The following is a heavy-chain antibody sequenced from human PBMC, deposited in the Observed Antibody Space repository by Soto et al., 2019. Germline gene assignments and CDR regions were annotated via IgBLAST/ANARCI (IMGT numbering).Heavy chain of an antibody. CDR1: GFTFSSYG. CDR3: AKELIVLMVYAFDY. Sequence: QVQLVESGGGVVQPGRSLRLSCAASGFTFSSYGMHWVRQAPGKGLEWVAVISYDGSNKYYADSVKGRFTISRDNSKNTLYLQMNSLRAEDTAVYYCAKELIVLMVYAFDYWGQGTLVTVSS. J-gene: IGHJ4*02. V-gene: IGHV3-30*18. CDR2: ISYDGSNK. D-gene: IGHD2-8*01.